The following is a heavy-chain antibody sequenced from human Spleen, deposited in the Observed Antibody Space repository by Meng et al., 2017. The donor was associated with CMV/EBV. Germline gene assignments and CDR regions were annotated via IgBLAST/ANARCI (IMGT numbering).Heavy chain of an antibody. J-gene: IGHJ5*02. Sequence: SETLSLTCTVSGYSISSGYYWGWVRQPPGKGLEWIGSIYHSGSTYYNPSLKSRVTISVDTSKNQFSLKLSSVTAADTAVYYCARGQGYCSSTSCSYNWFDPWGQGTLVTVSS. CDR1: GYSISSGYY. CDR2: IYHSGST. CDR3: ARGQGYCSSTSCSYNWFDP. V-gene: IGHV4-38-2*02. D-gene: IGHD2-2*01.